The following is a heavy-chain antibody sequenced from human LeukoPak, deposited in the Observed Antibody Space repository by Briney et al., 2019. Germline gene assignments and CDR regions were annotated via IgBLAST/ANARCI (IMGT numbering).Heavy chain of an antibody. CDR1: GGSISSGGYY. CDR2: IYYSGST. D-gene: IGHD3-22*01. Sequence: SETLSLTCTVSGGSISSGGYYWSRIRQHPGKGLEWIGYIYYSGSTYYNPSLKSRVTISVDTSKNQFSLKLSSVTAADTAVYYCASRYYYDSSGPPDYWGQGTLVTVSS. CDR3: ASRYYYDSSGPPDY. J-gene: IGHJ4*02. V-gene: IGHV4-31*03.